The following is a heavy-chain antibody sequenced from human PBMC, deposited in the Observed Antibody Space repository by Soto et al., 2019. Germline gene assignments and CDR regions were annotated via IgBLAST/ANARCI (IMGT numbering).Heavy chain of an antibody. Sequence: ASVKVSCNASGYNFINYGITWVRQAPGQGLEWMGWIRVHKGNTNYAQKFQGRVTMSTDTSTSTAYMELRSLRPDDTAVYYCVRDLDGSGSYYTDYWGPGTLVTVSS. V-gene: IGHV1-18*01. CDR2: IRVHKGNT. CDR3: VRDLDGSGSYYTDY. J-gene: IGHJ4*02. D-gene: IGHD3-10*01. CDR1: GYNFINYG.